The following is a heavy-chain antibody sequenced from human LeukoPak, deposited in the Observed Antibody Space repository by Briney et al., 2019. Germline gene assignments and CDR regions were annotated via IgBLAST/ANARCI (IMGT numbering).Heavy chain of an antibody. CDR2: INHSGST. V-gene: IGHV4-34*01. D-gene: IGHD6-13*01. CDR1: GESFSGYY. CDR3: ARVIIAAAGPCRGFDP. Sequence: SETLSLTCAVYGESFSGYYWSWIRQPPGKGLEWIGEINHSGSTNYNPSLKSRVTISVDTSKNQFSLKLSSVTAADTAVYYCARVIIAAAGPCRGFDPWGQGTLVTVSS. J-gene: IGHJ5*02.